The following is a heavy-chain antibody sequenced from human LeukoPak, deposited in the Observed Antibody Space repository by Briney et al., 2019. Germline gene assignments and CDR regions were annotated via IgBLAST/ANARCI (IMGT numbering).Heavy chain of an antibody. J-gene: IGHJ4*02. D-gene: IGHD6-19*01. Sequence: GGSLRLSCAASGFTFDDYAMHWVRQAPGKGLECVSLISWDGGSTYYADSVKGRFTISRDNSKNSLYLQMNSLRAEDTALYYCAKDIAVAGKGMDYWGQGTLVTVSS. CDR1: GFTFDDYA. CDR2: ISWDGGST. CDR3: AKDIAVAGKGMDY. V-gene: IGHV3-43D*04.